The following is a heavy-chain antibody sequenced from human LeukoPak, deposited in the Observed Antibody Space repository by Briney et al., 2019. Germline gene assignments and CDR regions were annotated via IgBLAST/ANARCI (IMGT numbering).Heavy chain of an antibody. J-gene: IGHJ4*02. D-gene: IGHD3-22*01. V-gene: IGHV4-31*03. CDR2: IYYSGST. Sequence: SQTLSLTCTVSGGSISSGGYYWSWIRQHPGKGLEWIGYIYYSGSTYYNPSLRSRVTISVDTSKNQFSLNLSSVTAADTAVYYCARDSSGYFAFDYWGQGTLVTVSS. CDR3: ARDSSGYFAFDY. CDR1: GGSISSGGYY.